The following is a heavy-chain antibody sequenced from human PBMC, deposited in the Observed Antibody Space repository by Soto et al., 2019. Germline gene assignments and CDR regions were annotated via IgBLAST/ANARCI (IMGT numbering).Heavy chain of an antibody. CDR2: ISYTGST. CDR1: GGSITSFY. V-gene: IGHV4-59*01. D-gene: IGHD6-19*01. CDR3: AREGNGWYYSDY. J-gene: IGHJ4*02. Sequence: LSLTCTVSGGSITSFYWSWIRQTPGKGLEWIGHISYTGSTNYNPSLKSRVTIAVDTSKNQFSLNLTSVTAADTAVYYCAREGNGWYYSDYWGQGALVTVSS.